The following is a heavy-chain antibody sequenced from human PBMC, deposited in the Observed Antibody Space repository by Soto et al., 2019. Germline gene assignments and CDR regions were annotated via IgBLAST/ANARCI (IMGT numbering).Heavy chain of an antibody. V-gene: IGHV4-59*01. Sequence: SETLSLTCTVSGGSISSYYWSWIRQPPGKGLEWIGYIYYSGSTNYNPSLKSRVTISVDTSKNQFSLKLSSVTAADTAVYYCARAQGRDYSKSYYYRDVWGKGTTVTVSS. CDR2: IYYSGST. CDR1: GGSISSYY. D-gene: IGHD4-4*01. J-gene: IGHJ6*03. CDR3: ARAQGRDYSKSYYYRDV.